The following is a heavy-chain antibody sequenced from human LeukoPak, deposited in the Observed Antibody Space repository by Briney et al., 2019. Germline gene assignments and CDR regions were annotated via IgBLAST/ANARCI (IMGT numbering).Heavy chain of an antibody. CDR2: IRSKANSYAT. D-gene: IGHD4-17*01. CDR3: TRPFTTTDNYYYYGMDV. Sequence: GGSLRLSCAASGFTFSGSAMHWVRQASGKGREWIGRIRSKANSYATAYAASVKGRFTISRDDSKNTAYLQMNSLKTEDTAVYYCTRPFTTTDNYYYYGMDVWGQGTTVTVSS. J-gene: IGHJ6*02. CDR1: GFTFSGSA. V-gene: IGHV3-73*01.